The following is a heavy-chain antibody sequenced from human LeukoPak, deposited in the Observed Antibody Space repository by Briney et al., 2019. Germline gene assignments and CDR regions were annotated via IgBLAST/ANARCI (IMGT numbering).Heavy chain of an antibody. CDR1: GGSISSYY. Sequence: SETLSLTCTVSGGSISSYYWSWIRQPPGKGLEWIGYIYYSGSTNYNPSLKSRVTISVDTSKNQFSLKLSSVTAADTAVYYCARHGCSLWFGELLSWGQGTLVTVSS. D-gene: IGHD3-10*01. CDR2: IYYSGST. V-gene: IGHV4-59*08. J-gene: IGHJ5*02. CDR3: ARHGCSLWFGELLS.